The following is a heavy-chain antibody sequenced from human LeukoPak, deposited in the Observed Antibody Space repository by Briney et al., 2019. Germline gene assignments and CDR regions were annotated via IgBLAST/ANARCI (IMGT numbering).Heavy chain of an antibody. Sequence: ASVKVSRKASAYIFTNYGISWVRQAPGQGLEWMGWISGYNGYTHYAQNLQGRVTMTTDTSTRTAYMEMRSLRSDDTAVYYCARDGLHRMNGYGGWFDPWGQGTLVTVSS. CDR2: ISGYNGYT. D-gene: IGHD4-23*01. J-gene: IGHJ5*02. CDR1: AYIFTNYG. V-gene: IGHV1-18*01. CDR3: ARDGLHRMNGYGGWFDP.